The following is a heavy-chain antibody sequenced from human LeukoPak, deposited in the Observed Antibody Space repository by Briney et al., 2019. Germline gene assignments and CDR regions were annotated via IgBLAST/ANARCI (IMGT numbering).Heavy chain of an antibody. CDR1: GFTFSSYS. Sequence: TGGSLRLSCAASGFTFSSYSMNWVRQAPGKGLEWVSSISSSSSYIYYADSVKGRFTISRDNAKNSLYLQMNSLRAEDTAVYYCARDGANYGSGSYYGMDVWGQGTTVTVSS. D-gene: IGHD3-10*01. V-gene: IGHV3-21*01. CDR2: ISSSSSYI. J-gene: IGHJ6*02. CDR3: ARDGANYGSGSYYGMDV.